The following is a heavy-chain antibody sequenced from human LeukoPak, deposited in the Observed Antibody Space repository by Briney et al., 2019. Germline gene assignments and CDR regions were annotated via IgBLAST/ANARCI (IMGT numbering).Heavy chain of an antibody. CDR2: ISSSGGTI. V-gene: IGHV3-48*03. Sequence: GGSLTLSCAASGFTFSDYEMSWVRQATGKGLEWVSYISSSGGTIYYTDSVKGRFTISRDNTKNSLYLQMNRLRAEDTAVYYCARAPYTTVVYWYFDLWGRGTLVTVSS. CDR3: ARAPYTTVVYWYFDL. J-gene: IGHJ2*01. CDR1: GFTFSDYE. D-gene: IGHD1-1*01.